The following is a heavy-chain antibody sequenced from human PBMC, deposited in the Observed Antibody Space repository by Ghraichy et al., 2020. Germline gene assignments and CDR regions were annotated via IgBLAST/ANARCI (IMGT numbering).Heavy chain of an antibody. CDR2: ISGSGGST. V-gene: IGHV3-23*01. CDR1: GFTFSSYA. D-gene: IGHD6-19*01. J-gene: IGHJ3*02. Sequence: GGSLRLSCAASGFTFSSYAMSWVRQAPGKGLEWVSAISGSGGSTYYADSVKGRFTISRDNSKNTLYLQMNSLRAEDTAVYYCAKDKVPPPVAGRGYDAFDIWGQGTMVTVSS. CDR3: AKDKVPPPVAGRGYDAFDI.